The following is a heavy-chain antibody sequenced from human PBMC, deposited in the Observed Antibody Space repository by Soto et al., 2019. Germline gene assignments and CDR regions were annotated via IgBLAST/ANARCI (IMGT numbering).Heavy chain of an antibody. Sequence: QVQLVQSGAEVKKPGSSVKVSCKASGGTFSSYTISWVRQAPGQGLEWMGRIIPILGIANYAQKFQGRVTITADKSTSTAYMELSSLRSEDTAVYYCAREGYYDSSGYYTAFDYGGQGTLVTVSS. V-gene: IGHV1-69*08. CDR1: GGTFSSYT. CDR2: IIPILGIA. D-gene: IGHD3-22*01. J-gene: IGHJ4*02. CDR3: AREGYYDSSGYYTAFDY.